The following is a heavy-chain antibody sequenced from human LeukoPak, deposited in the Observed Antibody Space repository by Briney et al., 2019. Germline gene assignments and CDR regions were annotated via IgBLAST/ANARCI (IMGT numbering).Heavy chain of an antibody. V-gene: IGHV4-59*01. D-gene: IGHD6-6*01. CDR1: GGSISSYY. Sequence: PSETLSLTCTVSGGSISSYYWSWIRQPPGKGLEWVGYIYYSGSTNYNPSLKSRVTISVDTSENQFSLKLSSVTAADTAVYYCARIAARRGYYYYMDVWGKGTTVTVSS. CDR2: IYYSGST. CDR3: ARIAARRGYYYYMDV. J-gene: IGHJ6*03.